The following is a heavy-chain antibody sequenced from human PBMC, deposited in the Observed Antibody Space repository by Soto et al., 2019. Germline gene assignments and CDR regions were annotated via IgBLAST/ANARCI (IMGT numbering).Heavy chain of an antibody. CDR3: ARGQVVAVQH. V-gene: IGHV4-30-4*08. D-gene: IGHD2-15*01. CDR1: GGPISSGDYY. Sequence: SETLSLTCTVSGGPISSGDYYWSWIRQPPGKGLEWIGYIHNSGNNYHNPSLKSRVTISVDTSKNQFSLKLSSVTAADTAVYYCARGQVVAVQHWGQGTLVTVSS. J-gene: IGHJ1*01. CDR2: IHNSGNN.